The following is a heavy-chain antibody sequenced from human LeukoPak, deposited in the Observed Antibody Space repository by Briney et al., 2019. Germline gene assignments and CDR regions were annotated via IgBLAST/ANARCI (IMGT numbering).Heavy chain of an antibody. J-gene: IGHJ6*03. CDR2: IRYDGSNK. CDR1: GFTFSSYG. V-gene: IGHV3-30*02. Sequence: GGSLRLSCAASGFTFSSYGMHWVRQAPGKGLEWVAFIRYDGSNKYYADSVKGRFTISRDNSKNTLYLQMNSLRAEDTAVYYCAAPERGYYYYMDVWGKGTTVTVSS. CDR3: AAPERGYYYYMDV.